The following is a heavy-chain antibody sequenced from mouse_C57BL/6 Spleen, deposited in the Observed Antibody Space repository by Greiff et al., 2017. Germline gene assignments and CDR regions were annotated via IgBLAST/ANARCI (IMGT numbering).Heavy chain of an antibody. CDR3: ATVVFDY. CDR2: IYPGDGDT. V-gene: IGHV1-82*01. Sequence: QVQLQQSGPELVKPGASVKISCKASGYAFSSSWMNWVKQRPGKGLEWIGRIYPGDGDTNYNGKFKGKATLTADKSSSTAYMQLSSLTSGDSAVYFCATVVFDYWGQGTTLTVSS. J-gene: IGHJ2*01. D-gene: IGHD1-1*01. CDR1: GYAFSSSW.